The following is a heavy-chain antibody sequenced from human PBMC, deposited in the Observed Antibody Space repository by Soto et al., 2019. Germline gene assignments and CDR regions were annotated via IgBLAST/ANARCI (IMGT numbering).Heavy chain of an antibody. Sequence: QITLKESGPTLVRPTQTLTLTCAFSGFSLSTSGVGVGWIRQPPGKALEWLAVISWDDSKHYRPSLRSRLTVSMDTSKTQVVLTMTNMDPLDTGTYYCANECPEDWALGYWGQGTLVTVSS. CDR2: ISWDDSK. V-gene: IGHV2-5*02. CDR3: ANECPEDWALGY. D-gene: IGHD3-9*01. CDR1: GFSLSTSGVG. J-gene: IGHJ4*02.